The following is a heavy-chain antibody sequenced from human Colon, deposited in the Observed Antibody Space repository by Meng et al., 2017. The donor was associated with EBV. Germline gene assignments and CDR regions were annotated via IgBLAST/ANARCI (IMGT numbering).Heavy chain of an antibody. D-gene: IGHD1-20*01. CDR1: GVSFSVYY. CDR3: AKLARPPYYNWNDGSRAYFDY. CDR2: INHGGST. Sequence: LLESAGTLALTFAVYGVSFSVYYWTWIRQHPVAGLKCIGEINHGGSTTYTPSLKRRVTMSVDTSKNQFSLKLSSVTAADTAVYYCAKLARPPYYNWNDGSRAYFDYWGQGTLVTVSS. J-gene: IGHJ4*02. V-gene: IGHV4-34*01.